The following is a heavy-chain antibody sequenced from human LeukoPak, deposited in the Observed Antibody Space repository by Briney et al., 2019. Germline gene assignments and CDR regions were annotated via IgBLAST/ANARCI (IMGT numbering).Heavy chain of an antibody. J-gene: IGHJ5*01. CDR3: AREFRSGYNSRWFDY. CDR1: GFTFSNYW. CDR2: IKQDESEK. V-gene: IGHV3-7*01. Sequence: GGSLRLSYAASGFTFSNYWMTWVRRAPGQGLEWVANIKQDESEKYYVDSVKGRFTISRDNAKNSLYLQMNSLRVEDTAVYYCAREFRSGYNSRWFDYWGQGTLVTVSS. D-gene: IGHD3-22*01.